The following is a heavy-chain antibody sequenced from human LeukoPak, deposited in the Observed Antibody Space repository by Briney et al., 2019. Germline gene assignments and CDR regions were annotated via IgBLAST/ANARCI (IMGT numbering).Heavy chain of an antibody. Sequence: SETLPLTCTATGDSISRSSYYWGWIRQPPGKGLEWIGSIHYGGSTYSNPSLKSRVTISVDTSKNQFSLKLSSVTAADTAVYYCARHYTVTPDYWGQGTLVTVSS. CDR1: GDSISRSSYY. D-gene: IGHD4-17*01. CDR2: IHYGGST. CDR3: ARHYTVTPDY. V-gene: IGHV4-39*01. J-gene: IGHJ4*02.